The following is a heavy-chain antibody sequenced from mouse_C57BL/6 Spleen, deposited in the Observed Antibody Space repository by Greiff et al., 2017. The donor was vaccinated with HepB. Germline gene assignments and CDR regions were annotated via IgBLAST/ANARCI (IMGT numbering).Heavy chain of an antibody. CDR2: IRNKANGYTT. CDR3: ARGSGYPPWFAY. Sequence: DVKLVESGGGLVQPGGSLSLSCAASGFTFTDYYMSWVRQPPGKALEWLGFIRNKANGYTTEYSASVKGRFTISRDNSQSILYLQMNALRAEDSATYYCARGSGYPPWFAYWGQGTLVTVSA. J-gene: IGHJ3*01. V-gene: IGHV7-3*01. CDR1: GFTFTDYY. D-gene: IGHD3-2*02.